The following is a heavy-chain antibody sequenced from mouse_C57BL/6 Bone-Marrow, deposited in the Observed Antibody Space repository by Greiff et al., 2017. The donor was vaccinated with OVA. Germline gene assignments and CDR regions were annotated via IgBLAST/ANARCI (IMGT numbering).Heavy chain of an antibody. Sequence: DVHLVESGGGLVKPGGSLKLSCAASGFTFSDYGMHWVRQAPEKGLEWVAYISSGSSTIYYADTVKGRFTISRDNAKNTLFLQMTSLRSEDTAMYYCARRHGRYAMDYWGQGTSVTVSS. V-gene: IGHV5-17*01. CDR3: ARRHGRYAMDY. CDR2: ISSGSSTI. J-gene: IGHJ4*01. D-gene: IGHD1-1*02. CDR1: GFTFSDYG.